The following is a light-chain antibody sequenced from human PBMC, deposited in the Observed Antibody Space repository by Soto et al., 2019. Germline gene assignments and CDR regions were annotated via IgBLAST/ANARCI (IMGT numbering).Light chain of an antibody. CDR2: DAS. J-gene: IGKJ4*01. CDR1: QSISSY. Sequence: EIVLTQSPATLSLSPGERATLSCRASQSISSYLAWYQQKPGQAPRLLIYDASNRATGIPARFSGSGSGTDLTLTISSLEPEDFALYYCQQRSNWPHLTFGGGTKVDIK. CDR3: QQRSNWPHLT. V-gene: IGKV3-11*01.